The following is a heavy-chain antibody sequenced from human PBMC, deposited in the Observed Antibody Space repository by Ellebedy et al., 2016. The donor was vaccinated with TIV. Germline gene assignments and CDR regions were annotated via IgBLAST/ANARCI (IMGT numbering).Heavy chain of an antibody. CDR3: ARTPDYYYYMDV. CDR1: GYTFTSYD. J-gene: IGHJ6*03. V-gene: IGHV1-8*01. CDR2: MNPNSDNT. Sequence: AASVKVSCKASGYTFTSYDIYWVRQATGQGLEWMGWMNPNSDNTGHAQNFQGRVTMTRNTSISTAYMELSSLRAEDTAVYYCARTPDYYYYMDVWGQGTTVTVSS.